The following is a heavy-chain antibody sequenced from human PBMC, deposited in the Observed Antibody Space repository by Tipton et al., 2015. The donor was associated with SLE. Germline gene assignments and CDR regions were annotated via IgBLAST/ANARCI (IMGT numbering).Heavy chain of an antibody. V-gene: IGHV5-51*06. CDR2: IYYSGGT. CDR3: AGSGEHYFDY. CDR1: GYSFTSYW. J-gene: IGHJ4*02. Sequence: QLVQSGAEVKKPGESLKISCKGSGYSFTSYWIGWVRQMPGKGLEWMGIIYYSGGTYYNPSLKSRVTISVDTSKNQFSLKLSSVTAADTAVYYCAGSGEHYFDYWGQGTLVTVSS. D-gene: IGHD3-3*01.